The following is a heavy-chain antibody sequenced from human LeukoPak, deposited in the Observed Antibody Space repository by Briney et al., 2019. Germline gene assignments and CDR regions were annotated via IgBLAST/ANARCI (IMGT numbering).Heavy chain of an antibody. CDR2: IYHSGST. CDR3: AGGDNWNVRI. CDR1: GSSISSAYY. J-gene: IGHJ4*02. Sequence: SETLSLTCAVSGSSISSAYYWGWIRQPPGKGLEWIGGIYHSGSTYYNPSLKSRVTISVDTSKNQFSLKLSSVTAADTAVYYCAGGDNWNVRIWGQGTLVTVSS. V-gene: IGHV4-38-2*01. D-gene: IGHD1-20*01.